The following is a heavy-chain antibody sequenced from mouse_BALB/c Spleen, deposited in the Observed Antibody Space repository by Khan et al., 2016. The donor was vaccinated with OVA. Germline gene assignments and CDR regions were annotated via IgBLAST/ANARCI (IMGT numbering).Heavy chain of an antibody. CDR3: SRSGYGSFAY. Sequence: VQLQESGAELVKPGASVRLSCKASGYTFTSYYLYWVKQRPGQGLEWIGDINPSSGGTNFNEKFKSKATLTVDKSSSTAYIQLNSLTSEDSAVYYCSRSGYGSFAYWDQGTLVTVSA. J-gene: IGHJ3*01. D-gene: IGHD2-2*01. V-gene: IGHV1S81*02. CDR1: GYTFTSYY. CDR2: INPSSGGT.